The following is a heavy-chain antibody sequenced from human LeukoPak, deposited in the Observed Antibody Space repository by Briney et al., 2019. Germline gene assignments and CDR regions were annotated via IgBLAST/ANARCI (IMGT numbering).Heavy chain of an antibody. Sequence: PSETLSLTCAVYGGSFSGYYWSWIRQPPGKGLEWIGEINHSGSTNYNPSLKSRVTISVDTSKNQFSLKLSSVTAADTAVYYCARTDYDILTGYYPEIPYFDYWGQGTLVTVSS. CDR3: ARTDYDILTGYYPEIPYFDY. V-gene: IGHV4-34*01. D-gene: IGHD3-9*01. CDR1: GGSFSGYY. J-gene: IGHJ4*02. CDR2: INHSGST.